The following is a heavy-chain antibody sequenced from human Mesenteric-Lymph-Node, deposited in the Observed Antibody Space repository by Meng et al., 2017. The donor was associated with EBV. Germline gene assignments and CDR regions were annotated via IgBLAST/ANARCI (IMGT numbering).Heavy chain of an antibody. J-gene: IGHJ4*02. CDR3: VRAFYGGNSDF. Sequence: QVKRVQSGAGVKKPGASVKVSCKASGYTFINYDINWVRQAPGRGLEWMGWMNPSSGNTAYAQKFQGRVSMTRSTSITTAYMELTGLRSDDTAVYYCVRAFYGGNSDFWGQGTLVTVSS. CDR2: MNPSSGNT. D-gene: IGHD4-23*01. V-gene: IGHV1-8*01. CDR1: GYTFINYD.